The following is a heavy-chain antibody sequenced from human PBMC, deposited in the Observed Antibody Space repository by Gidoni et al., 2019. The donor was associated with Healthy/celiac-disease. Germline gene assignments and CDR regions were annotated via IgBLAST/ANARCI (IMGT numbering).Heavy chain of an antibody. V-gene: IGHV5-51*01. CDR3: ARPLDGYSYAHALDI. CDR2: IYLGDSDT. Sequence: EVQLVQSGAEVKKPGESLKISCKGSGYSFTSYWIGWVRQMPGKGLEWMGIIYLGDSDTRYSPSFQGQVTISADKSISTAYLQWSSLKASDTAMYYCARPLDGYSYAHALDIWGQGTMVTVSS. CDR1: GYSFTSYW. J-gene: IGHJ3*02. D-gene: IGHD5-18*01.